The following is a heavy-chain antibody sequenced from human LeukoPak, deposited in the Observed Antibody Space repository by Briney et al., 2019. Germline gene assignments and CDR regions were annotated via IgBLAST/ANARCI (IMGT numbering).Heavy chain of an antibody. CDR3: AREGYALGAFDI. V-gene: IGHV4-59*01. D-gene: IGHD2-8*01. Sequence: GSLRLSCAASGFTFDDYGMSWIRQPPGKGLEWIGYIYYSGSTNYNPSLKSRVTISVDTSKNQFSLKLSSVTAADTAVYYCAREGYALGAFDIWGQGTMVTVSS. CDR2: IYYSGST. CDR1: GFTFDDYG. J-gene: IGHJ3*02.